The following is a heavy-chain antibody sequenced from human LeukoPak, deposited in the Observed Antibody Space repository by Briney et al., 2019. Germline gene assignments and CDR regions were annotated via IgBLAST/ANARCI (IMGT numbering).Heavy chain of an antibody. CDR2: IYYSGST. Sequence: SQTLSLTCTVSGDSISSLNYYWNCIRQHPGKGLEWIGYIYYSGSTYCNPSLKRRLTISVDTSKNQFSLKLSSVTAADTAVYYCARYYCSSTSCYFDYWGQGTLVTVSS. V-gene: IGHV4-31*03. D-gene: IGHD2-2*01. CDR1: GDSISSLNYY. J-gene: IGHJ4*02. CDR3: ARYYCSSTSCYFDY.